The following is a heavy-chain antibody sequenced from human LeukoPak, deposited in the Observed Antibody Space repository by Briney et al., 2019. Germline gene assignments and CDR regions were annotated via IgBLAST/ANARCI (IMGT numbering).Heavy chain of an antibody. Sequence: ASVKVSCKASEYTFTGYYMHWVRQAPGQGLEWVGWTNPNTGDTNYAQKFQGRVTMTRDTSITTSYMELSRLRSDDTAVYYCARRRCSGSSCRSYYFDFWGQGTLVTVSS. V-gene: IGHV1-2*02. J-gene: IGHJ4*02. CDR3: ARRRCSGSSCRSYYFDF. CDR2: TNPNTGDT. CDR1: EYTFTGYY. D-gene: IGHD2-15*01.